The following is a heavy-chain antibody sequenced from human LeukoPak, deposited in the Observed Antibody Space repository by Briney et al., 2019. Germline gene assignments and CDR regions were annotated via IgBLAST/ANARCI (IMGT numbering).Heavy chain of an antibody. D-gene: IGHD3-10*01. CDR3: AKDQGYHGSGSYKEYFQH. CDR1: GFTFSSYW. CDR2: INSDGSST. V-gene: IGHV3-74*01. J-gene: IGHJ1*01. Sequence: PGGTLRLSCAASGFTFSSYWMHWVRQPPGKGLVWVSRINSDGSSTSYADSVKGRFTISRDNAKNTLYLQMNSLRADDTAVYYCAKDQGYHGSGSYKEYFQHWGQGTLVTVSS.